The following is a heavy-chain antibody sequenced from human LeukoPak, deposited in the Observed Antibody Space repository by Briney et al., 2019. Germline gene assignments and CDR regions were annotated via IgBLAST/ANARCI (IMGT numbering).Heavy chain of an antibody. J-gene: IGHJ3*02. Sequence: SSETLSLTCTVSGGSISSSSYYWGWIRQPPGKGLEWIGSIFYSGSTYYNPSLKGRVTISVDTSKNQFSLKLSSVTAADTAVYYCARHSGGSYSAADALDIWGQGTMVTVSS. CDR3: ARHSGGSYSAADALDI. V-gene: IGHV4-39*01. D-gene: IGHD1-26*01. CDR2: IFYSGST. CDR1: GGSISSSSYY.